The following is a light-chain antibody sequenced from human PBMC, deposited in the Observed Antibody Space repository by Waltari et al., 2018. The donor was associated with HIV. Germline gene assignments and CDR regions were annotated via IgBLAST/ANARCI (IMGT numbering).Light chain of an antibody. CDR2: DVN. CDR3: CSYAGSRTVI. CDR1: SSDVGSYDL. Sequence: QSALTQPASVSGSPGQSITISCTGTSSDVGSYDLVSWYHQHPGKAPKLMIYDVNLRPSGVSNRFSGSRSGNTASLTISGLQAEDEADYYCCSYAGSRTVIFGGGTKLTVL. V-gene: IGLV2-23*02. J-gene: IGLJ2*01.